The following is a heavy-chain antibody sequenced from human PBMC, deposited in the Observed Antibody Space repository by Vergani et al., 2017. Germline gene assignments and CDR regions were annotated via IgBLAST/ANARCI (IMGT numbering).Heavy chain of an antibody. CDR3: TNNHYYDSSDYYNSDY. CDR2: IKSKTDGGTT. J-gene: IGHJ4*02. Sequence: EVQLVESGGGLVKPGGSLRLSCVASGFTFSNAWMSWVRQAPGKGLEWVGRIKSKTDGGTTDYAAPGKGRFTISRDDSKNTLYLQMNSLKTEDTAVYYCTNNHYYDSSDYYNSDYWGQGTLVTVSS. CDR1: GFTFSNAW. V-gene: IGHV3-15*01. D-gene: IGHD3-22*01.